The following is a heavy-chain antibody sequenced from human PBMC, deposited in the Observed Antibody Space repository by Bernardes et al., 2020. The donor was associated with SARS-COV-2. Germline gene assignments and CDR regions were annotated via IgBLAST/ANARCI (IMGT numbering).Heavy chain of an antibody. CDR3: ARPEVYSGYEN. V-gene: IGHV5-51*01. D-gene: IGHD5-12*01. J-gene: IGHJ4*02. Sequence: GGSLKISCEGSGYRFTSHWIAWVRQMPGKGLEWMGTIYPCYSDTRYSPSFEGQVTISADKSINTAYLQWSSLKASETAIYYCARPEVYSGYENWGQGTLVTVSS. CDR1: GYRFTSHW. CDR2: IYPCYSDT.